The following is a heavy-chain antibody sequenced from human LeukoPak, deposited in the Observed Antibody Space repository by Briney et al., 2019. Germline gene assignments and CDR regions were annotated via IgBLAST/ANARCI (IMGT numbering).Heavy chain of an antibody. Sequence: GGSLRLSCAASGFTFSSYAMSWVRQAPGKGLEWVSTISGSGGSTYYADSVKGRFTISRDNSKNTLFLQMNSLRAEDTAVYYCAKAYYDFWSGLSYWGQGTLVTVSS. CDR2: ISGSGGST. J-gene: IGHJ4*02. V-gene: IGHV3-23*01. CDR3: AKAYYDFWSGLSY. CDR1: GFTFSSYA. D-gene: IGHD3-3*01.